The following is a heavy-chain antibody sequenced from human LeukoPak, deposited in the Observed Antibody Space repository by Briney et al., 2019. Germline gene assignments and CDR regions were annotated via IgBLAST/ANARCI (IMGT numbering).Heavy chain of an antibody. CDR2: IGRSGTTI. V-gene: IGHV3-48*01. J-gene: IGHJ4*02. D-gene: IGHD1-26*01. Sequence: GGSLRLSCAASGFTFSDYTMNWVRQAPGKGLEWVSFIGRSGTTIYYADSVKGRFTCSRDNSKNTLYLQMNRLGAEDTAVYYCAKTMGAIDHDYWGQGALVTVSS. CDR3: AKTMGAIDHDY. CDR1: GFTFSDYT.